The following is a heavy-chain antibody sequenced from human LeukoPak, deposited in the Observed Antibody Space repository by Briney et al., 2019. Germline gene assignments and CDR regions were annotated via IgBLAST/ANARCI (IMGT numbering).Heavy chain of an antibody. V-gene: IGHV3-33*01. J-gene: IGHJ4*02. Sequence: GGSLRLSCAASGFTFSSYGMHWVRQAPGKGLEWVAVIWYDGSNKYYADSVKGRFTISRDNSKNTLYLQMNSLRAEDTAVYYCVRTSYYDSSGYYYWGQGTLVTVSS. CDR3: VRTSYYDSSGYYY. CDR2: IWYDGSNK. CDR1: GFTFSSYG. D-gene: IGHD3-22*01.